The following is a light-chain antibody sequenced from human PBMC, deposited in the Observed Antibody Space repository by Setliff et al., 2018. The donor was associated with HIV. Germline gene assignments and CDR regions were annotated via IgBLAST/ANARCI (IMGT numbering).Light chain of an antibody. CDR3: LQYNSWPRT. V-gene: IGKV3-15*01. J-gene: IGKJ1*01. CDR1: ESISRN. Sequence: EIVMTQSPAALSVSPGERATLSCRASESISRNLAWYQQRPGQPPRLLIYGASARATGVSAKITGSGSGTEFTLTISTLQSDDSAIYYCLQYNSWPRTFGQGTKVDIK. CDR2: GAS.